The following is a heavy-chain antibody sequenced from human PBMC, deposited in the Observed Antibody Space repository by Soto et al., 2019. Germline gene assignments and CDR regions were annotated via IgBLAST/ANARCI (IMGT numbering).Heavy chain of an antibody. V-gene: IGHV1-3*01. Sequence: QVQLVQSGAEVKKPGASVKVSCKASGYTFTSYAMHWVRQAPGQRLEWMGWINAGNGNTKYSQKFQGRVTITRDTSASTAYMELSSLRSEDTAVYYCARKGSYYYDSSGYLYWGQGTLVTVSS. CDR2: INAGNGNT. CDR3: ARKGSYYYDSSGYLY. D-gene: IGHD3-22*01. CDR1: GYTFTSYA. J-gene: IGHJ4*02.